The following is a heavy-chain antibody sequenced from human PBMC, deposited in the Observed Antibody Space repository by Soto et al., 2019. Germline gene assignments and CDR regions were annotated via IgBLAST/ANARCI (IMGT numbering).Heavy chain of an antibody. CDR3: ARDTLHLLWFGEYMGGLDY. Sequence: GGSLRLSCAASGFTFSSYGMHWVRQAPGKGLEWVAVIWYDGSNKYYADSVKGRFTISRDNSKNTLYLQMNSLRAEDTAVYYCARDTLHLLWFGEYMGGLDYWGQGTLVTVSS. D-gene: IGHD3-10*01. CDR1: GFTFSSYG. V-gene: IGHV3-33*01. CDR2: IWYDGSNK. J-gene: IGHJ4*02.